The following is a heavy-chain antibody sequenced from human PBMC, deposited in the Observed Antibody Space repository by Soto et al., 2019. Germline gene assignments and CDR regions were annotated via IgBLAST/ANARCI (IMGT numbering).Heavy chain of an antibody. J-gene: IGHJ4*02. D-gene: IGHD3-10*01. CDR2: IKQDGSEK. V-gene: IGHV3-7*05. CDR1: GFTFSSYW. CDR3: AGSNYYGSGSYHDY. Sequence: PGGSLRLSCAASGFTFSSYWMSWVRQAPGKGLEWVANIKQDGSEKYYVDSVKGRFTISRDNAKNSLYLQMNSLRAEDTAVYYCAGSNYYGSGSYHDYWGQGTLVTVSS.